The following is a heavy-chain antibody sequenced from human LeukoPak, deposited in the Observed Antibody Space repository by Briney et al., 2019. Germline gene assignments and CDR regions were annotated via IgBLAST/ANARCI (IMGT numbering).Heavy chain of an antibody. CDR3: ARIPDAVSVPTFDP. CDR2: IIPIFGTA. V-gene: IGHV1-69*05. Sequence: VKDSCKASGGTYISYAISWVRPAPGRGVEWVGGIIPIFGTANYAQKFQGRVTIPTDESTNTAYMELSSLRAEDTAVYYCARIPDAVSVPTFDPWGQGTLVTVSS. J-gene: IGHJ5*02. CDR1: GGTYISYA. D-gene: IGHD2-21*01.